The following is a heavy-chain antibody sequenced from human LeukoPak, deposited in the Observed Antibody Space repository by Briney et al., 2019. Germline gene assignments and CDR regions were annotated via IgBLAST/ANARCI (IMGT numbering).Heavy chain of an antibody. CDR2: IIPIFGTA. J-gene: IGHJ4*02. D-gene: IGHD1-1*01. V-gene: IGHV1-69*13. CDR3: ARSRWNDLDY. CDR1: GYTLTSYG. Sequence: ASVKVSCKASGYTLTSYGISWVRQAPGQGLEWMGGIIPIFGTANYAQKFQGRVTITADESTSTAYMELSSLRSEDTAVYYCARSRWNDLDYWGQGTLVTVSS.